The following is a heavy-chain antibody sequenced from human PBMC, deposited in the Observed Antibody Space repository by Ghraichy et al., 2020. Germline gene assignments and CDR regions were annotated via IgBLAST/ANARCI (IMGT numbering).Heavy chain of an antibody. J-gene: IGHJ1*01. Sequence: GGSLRLSCAASGFTFSSYAMSWVRQAPGKGLEWVSAISGSGGSTYYADSVKGRFTISRDNSKNTLYLQMNSLRAEDTAVYYCAKDPVESYDSSGLVEYFQRWGQGTLVTVSA. CDR1: GFTFSSYA. CDR3: AKDPVESYDSSGLVEYFQR. V-gene: IGHV3-23*01. CDR2: ISGSGGST. D-gene: IGHD3-22*01.